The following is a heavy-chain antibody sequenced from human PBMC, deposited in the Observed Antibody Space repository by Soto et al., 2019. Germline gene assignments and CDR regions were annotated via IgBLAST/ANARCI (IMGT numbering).Heavy chain of an antibody. D-gene: IGHD5-12*01. CDR1: GFTFSDFA. Sequence: EVQLVESGGGLVQPGESLTLSCAASGFTFSDFAIHWVRQASGKGLEWIGRIRSKTNSYATVYTASVRGRFTISRDDSKNTAYVQVNRLKTEDTAVYYCTRLVDIIGGGGMDVWGQGTTVTVSS. CDR2: IRSKTNSYAT. J-gene: IGHJ6*02. V-gene: IGHV3-73*02. CDR3: TRLVDIIGGGGMDV.